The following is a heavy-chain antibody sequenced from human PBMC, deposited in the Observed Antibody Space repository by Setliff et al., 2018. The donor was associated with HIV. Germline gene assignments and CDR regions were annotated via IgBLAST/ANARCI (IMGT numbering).Heavy chain of an antibody. Sequence: ASVMVSCKASGYTFTSFYMHWVRQAPGQGLEWMGIINPSGGSTSYAQKFQGRVTMTRDTSTSTVYMELSSLRSEDTAIYYCARSGREANLYGLYGVHYFDYWGQGTLVTVSS. CDR3: ARSGREANLYGLYGVHYFDY. D-gene: IGHD4-17*01. CDR1: GYTFTSFY. V-gene: IGHV1-46*01. CDR2: INPSGGST. J-gene: IGHJ4*02.